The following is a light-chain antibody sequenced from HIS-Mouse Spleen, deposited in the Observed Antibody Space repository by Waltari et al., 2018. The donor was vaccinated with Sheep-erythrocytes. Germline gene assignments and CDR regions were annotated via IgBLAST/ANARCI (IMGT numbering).Light chain of an antibody. CDR3: QAWDSSTAWV. J-gene: IGLJ3*02. Sequence: SYELTQPPSVSVSPVQTARITCSGDKLGDKYACWYQQKPGQSPVLGIYKDSKRPSGIPERFSGSNSGNTATLTISGTQAMDEADYYCQAWDSSTAWVFGGGTKLTVL. V-gene: IGLV3-1*01. CDR2: KDS. CDR1: KLGDKY.